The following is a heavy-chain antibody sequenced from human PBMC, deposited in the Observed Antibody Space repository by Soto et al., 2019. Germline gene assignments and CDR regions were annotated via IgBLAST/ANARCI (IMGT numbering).Heavy chain of an antibody. J-gene: IGHJ4*02. Sequence: ASVKVSCKASGYTFTNYYVQWVRQAPGQGLEWMGVIHPDDGHTTYSQKFQDRVTMTRDTFTSTIYMELSSLRSEDTAVYYCARGDNDYWGQGTLVTVSS. CDR2: IHPDDGHT. CDR3: ARGDNDY. CDR1: GYTFTNYY. V-gene: IGHV1-46*01.